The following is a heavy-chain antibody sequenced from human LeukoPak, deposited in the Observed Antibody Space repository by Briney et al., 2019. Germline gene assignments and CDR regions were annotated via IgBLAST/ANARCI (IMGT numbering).Heavy chain of an antibody. CDR3: AKDIRLSYVGDDY. Sequence: PGGSLRLSCAASGFTFSSYAMSWVRQAPGKGLEWVSAISGSGGSTYYADSVKGRFTISRDNSKNTLYLQMNSLSAEDTAVYYCAKDIRLSYVGDDYWGQGTLATVSS. V-gene: IGHV3-23*01. CDR1: GFTFSSYA. CDR2: ISGSGGST. J-gene: IGHJ4*02. D-gene: IGHD3-10*02.